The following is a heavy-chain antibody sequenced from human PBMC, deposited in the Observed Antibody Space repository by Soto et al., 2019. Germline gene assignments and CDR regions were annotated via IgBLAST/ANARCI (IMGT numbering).Heavy chain of an antibody. CDR2: ISYDGSNK. V-gene: IGHV3-30*18. J-gene: IGHJ4*02. CDR3: AKDHDGSGSYSDY. Sequence: QVQLVESGGGVVQPGRSLRLSCAASGFTFSSYGMHWFRQAPGKGLEWVAVISYDGSNKYYADSVKGRFTISRDNSKNTLYLQMNSLRAEDTAVYYCAKDHDGSGSYSDYWGQGTLVTVSS. D-gene: IGHD3-10*01. CDR1: GFTFSSYG.